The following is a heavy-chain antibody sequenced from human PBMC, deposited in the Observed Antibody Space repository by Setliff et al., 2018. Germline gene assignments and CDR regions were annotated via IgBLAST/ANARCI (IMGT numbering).Heavy chain of an antibody. CDR2: IYYSGST. D-gene: IGHD2-2*01. CDR1: GGSISSSSYY. V-gene: IGHV4-39*07. CDR3: ARVKIAILPAAIDY. Sequence: SETLSLTCTVSGGSISSSSYYWGWIRQPPGKGLEWIGSIYYSGSTYYNPSLKSRVTISVDTSKNQFSLKLSPVTAADAAVYYCARVKIAILPAAIDYWGQGTLVTVSS. J-gene: IGHJ4*02.